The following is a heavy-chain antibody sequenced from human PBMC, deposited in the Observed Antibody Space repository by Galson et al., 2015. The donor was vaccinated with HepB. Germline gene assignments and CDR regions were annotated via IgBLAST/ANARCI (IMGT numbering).Heavy chain of an antibody. CDR3: ARDHHDFWSGYSGP. CDR2: ISSSSSYI. V-gene: IGHV3-21*01. CDR1: GFTFSSYS. D-gene: IGHD3-3*01. J-gene: IGHJ5*02. Sequence: SLRLSCAASGFTFSSYSMNWVRQAPGKGLEWVSSISSSSSYIYYADSVKGRFTISRDNAKNSLYLQMNSLRAEDTAVYYCARDHHDFWSGYSGPWGQGTLVTVSS.